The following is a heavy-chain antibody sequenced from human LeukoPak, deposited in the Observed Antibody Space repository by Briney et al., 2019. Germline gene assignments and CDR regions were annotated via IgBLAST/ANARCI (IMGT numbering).Heavy chain of an antibody. D-gene: IGHD6-19*01. Sequence: PSETLSLTCAVYGGSFSGYHWSWIRQPPGKGLEWIGEINHSGSTNYNPSLKSRVTISVDTSKNQFSLKLSSVTAADTAVYYCARGQSDIAVAGTRGNFDYWGQGTLVTVSS. CDR1: GGSFSGYH. J-gene: IGHJ4*02. V-gene: IGHV4-34*01. CDR2: INHSGST. CDR3: ARGQSDIAVAGTRGNFDY.